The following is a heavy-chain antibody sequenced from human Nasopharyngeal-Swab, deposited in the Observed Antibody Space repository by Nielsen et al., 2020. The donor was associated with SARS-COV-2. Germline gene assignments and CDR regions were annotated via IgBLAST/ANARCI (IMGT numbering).Heavy chain of an antibody. Sequence: GGSLRLSCAASGFTFSTYSMIWVRQAPAKGLEWDSWISSSVSYIYYADSVKGRFTISRDDAKNALYLQMSSLRAEDTAVYYCARLPSAWGRRDFDYWGQGTLVTVSS. CDR2: ISSSVSYI. V-gene: IGHV3-21*06. J-gene: IGHJ4*02. CDR1: GFTFSTYS. CDR3: ARLPSAWGRRDFDY. D-gene: IGHD6-19*01.